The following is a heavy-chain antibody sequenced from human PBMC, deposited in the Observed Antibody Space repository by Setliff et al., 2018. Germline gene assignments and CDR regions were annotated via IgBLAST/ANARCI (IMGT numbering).Heavy chain of an antibody. D-gene: IGHD5-18*01. Sequence: GGSLRLSCRGFRFTFGDYVMKWVRQAPGKGLEWEELIRSTGYGGTTEHAAPVKGRFTISRDDSTNSFYLLMDSLKTEDTAVYYCTMYVYGYVYWGQGTLVTVSS. J-gene: IGHJ4*02. CDR2: IRSTGYGGTT. CDR1: RFTFGDYV. V-gene: IGHV3-49*04. CDR3: TMYVYGYVY.